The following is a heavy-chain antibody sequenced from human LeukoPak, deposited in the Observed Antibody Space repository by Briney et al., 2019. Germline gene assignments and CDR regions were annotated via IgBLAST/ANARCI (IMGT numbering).Heavy chain of an antibody. CDR2: IGGTDGTT. CDR3: TKRIDGAGSYYIDF. V-gene: IGHV3-23*01. J-gene: IGHJ4*02. D-gene: IGHD3-10*01. Sequence: PGGSLRLSCAASRFTFRNYVMNWVRQAPGKGLEWVSAIGGTDGTTFYAAFVKGRFTISRDNSRNTLYLQMNSLRAEDTAVYYCTKRIDGAGSYYIDFWGQGTVVTVSS. CDR1: RFTFRNYV.